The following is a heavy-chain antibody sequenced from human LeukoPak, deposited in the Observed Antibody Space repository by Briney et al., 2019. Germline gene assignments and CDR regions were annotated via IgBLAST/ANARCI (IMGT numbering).Heavy chain of an antibody. Sequence: ASVKVSCKASGYTFTGYYMHWVRQAPGQGLEWMGRINPNSGGTNYAQKLQGRVTMTTDTSTSTAYMELRSLRSDDTAVYYCARNRIFGVAHWFDPWGQGTLVTVSS. V-gene: IGHV1-2*06. J-gene: IGHJ5*02. D-gene: IGHD3-3*01. CDR1: GYTFTGYY. CDR2: INPNSGGT. CDR3: ARNRIFGVAHWFDP.